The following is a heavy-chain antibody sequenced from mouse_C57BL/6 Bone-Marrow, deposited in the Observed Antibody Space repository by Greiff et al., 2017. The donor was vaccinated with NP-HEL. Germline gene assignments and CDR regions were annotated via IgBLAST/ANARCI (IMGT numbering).Heavy chain of an antibody. CDR1: GYTFTSYW. Sequence: VQLQQSGAELAKPGASVKLSYKASGYTFTSYWMHWVKQRPGQGLEWIGYINPSSGYTKYNQKFKDKATLTADKSSSTAYMQLSSLTYEDSAVYYCNYYGSSYGDLYWYFDVWGTGTTVTVSS. CDR2: INPSSGYT. D-gene: IGHD1-1*01. V-gene: IGHV1-7*01. CDR3: NYYGSSYGDLYWYFDV. J-gene: IGHJ1*03.